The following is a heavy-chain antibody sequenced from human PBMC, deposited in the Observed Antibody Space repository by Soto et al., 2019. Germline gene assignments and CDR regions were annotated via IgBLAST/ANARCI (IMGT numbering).Heavy chain of an antibody. V-gene: IGHV4-34*01. CDR2: INHSGST. CDR1: GGSFSGYY. D-gene: IGHD3-9*01. J-gene: IGHJ6*02. Sequence: SETLSLTCAVYGGSFSGYYWSWIRQPPGKGLEWIGEINHSGSTNYNPSLKSRVTISVDTSKNQFSLKLSSVTAADTAVYYCARGGPVLRYFDWSRMDVWGQGTTVT. CDR3: ARGGPVLRYFDWSRMDV.